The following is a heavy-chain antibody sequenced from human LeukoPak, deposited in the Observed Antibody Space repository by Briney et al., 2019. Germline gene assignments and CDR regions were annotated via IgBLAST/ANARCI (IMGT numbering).Heavy chain of an antibody. Sequence: ASVKVSCKASGYTSTSYYMHWVRQAPGQGLEWMGIINPSGGSTSYAQKFQGRVTMTRDTSTSTVYMELSSLRSEDTAVYYCARPQNYYDILTGYFHDAFDIWGQGTMVTVSS. J-gene: IGHJ3*02. CDR3: ARPQNYYDILTGYFHDAFDI. CDR1: GYTSTSYY. CDR2: INPSGGST. V-gene: IGHV1-46*01. D-gene: IGHD3-9*01.